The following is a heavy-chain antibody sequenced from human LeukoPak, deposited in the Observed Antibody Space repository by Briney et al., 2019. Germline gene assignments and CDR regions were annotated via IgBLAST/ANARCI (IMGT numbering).Heavy chain of an antibody. CDR3: VKGDYGDCEGYFDY. V-gene: IGHV3-64D*09. CDR1: GFTFSSYA. Sequence: GGSLRLSCSASGFTFSSYAMHWVRQAPGKGLEYVSGINNNGDSTYYGDSVKGRFSISRDNSKNTLYLQMSSLRAEDTAVYYCVKGDYGDCEGYFDYWGQGTPVTVSS. J-gene: IGHJ4*02. CDR2: INNNGDST. D-gene: IGHD4-17*01.